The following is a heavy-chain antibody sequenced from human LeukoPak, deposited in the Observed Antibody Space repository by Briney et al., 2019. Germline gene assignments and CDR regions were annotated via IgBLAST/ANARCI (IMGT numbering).Heavy chain of an antibody. CDR1: GGSIRRSDCY. CDR2: NYYSGRP. CDR3: ARRMATILAFDI. V-gene: IGHV4-39*01. D-gene: IGHD5-24*01. J-gene: IGHJ3*02. Sequence: PSETQSLPCTVSGGSIRRSDCYGARIRQPPGEGLERNGSNYYSGRPYYNPSLKSRDTLSVDPANNQFSLKLRSMTAPDTAVYYCARRMATILAFDIWGQGTMVTASS.